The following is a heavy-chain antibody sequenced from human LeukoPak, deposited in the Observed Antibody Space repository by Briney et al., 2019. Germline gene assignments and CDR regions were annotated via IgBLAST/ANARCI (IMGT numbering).Heavy chain of an antibody. CDR1: GFTFSSYE. V-gene: IGHV3-23*01. CDR3: AKVKTHWYFDN. D-gene: IGHD1-1*01. J-gene: IGHJ4*02. Sequence: GGSLRLSCAASGFTFSSYEMNWVRQAPGKGLEWVSAISGSASGGTTYEDSVKGRFTISRDDSKGTLYLQMNSLRAEDTAVYYCAKVKTHWYFDNWGRGTLVTVSS. CDR2: ISGSASGGT.